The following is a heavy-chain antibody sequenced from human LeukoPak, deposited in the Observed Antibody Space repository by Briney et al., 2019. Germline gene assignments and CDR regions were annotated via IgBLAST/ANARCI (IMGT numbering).Heavy chain of an antibody. CDR3: ARLYGGYGDYYFDY. CDR2: INSDGSST. J-gene: IGHJ4*02. Sequence: PGRSLRLSCAASGFTFRSYWMHWVRQAPGKGRVGVSRINSDGSSTSYADTVKGRFTISRDNDKNTLYLQMNSLRAEDTAVYYCARLYGGYGDYYFDYWGQGTLVTVSS. D-gene: IGHD4-17*01. CDR1: GFTFRSYW. V-gene: IGHV3-74*01.